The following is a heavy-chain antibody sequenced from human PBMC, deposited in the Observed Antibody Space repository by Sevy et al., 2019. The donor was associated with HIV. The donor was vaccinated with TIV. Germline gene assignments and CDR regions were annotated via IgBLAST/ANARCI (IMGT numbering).Heavy chain of an antibody. D-gene: IGHD1-26*01. CDR1: GFTFSNAW. CDR2: IKSKTDGGTT. CDR3: TTDRGESELLSVFGY. J-gene: IGHJ4*02. Sequence: GGSLRLSCAASGFTFSNAWMNWVRQAPGKGLEWVGRIKSKTDGGTTDYAAPVKGRFTISRDDSKNTLYLQMNSLKTEDTAVYYCTTDRGESELLSVFGYWGQGTLVTVSS. V-gene: IGHV3-15*07.